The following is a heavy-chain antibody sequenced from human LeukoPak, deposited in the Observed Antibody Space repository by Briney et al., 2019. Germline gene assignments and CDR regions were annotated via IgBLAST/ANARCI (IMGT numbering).Heavy chain of an antibody. V-gene: IGHV4-30-2*01. CDR2: IYHSGST. Sequence: SQTLPLTCAVSGGSISSGGYSWSWIRQPPGKGLEWIGYIYHSGSTYYNPSLKSRVTISVDRSKNQFSLKLSSVTAADTAVYYCARAPIAAAGNSGRAFDIWGQGTMVTVSS. J-gene: IGHJ3*02. CDR3: ARAPIAAAGNSGRAFDI. CDR1: GGSISSGGYS. D-gene: IGHD6-13*01.